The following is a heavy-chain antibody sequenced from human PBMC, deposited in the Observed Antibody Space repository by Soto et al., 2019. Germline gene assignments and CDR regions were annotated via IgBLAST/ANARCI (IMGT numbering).Heavy chain of an antibody. D-gene: IGHD3-22*01. CDR1: GFTFSSYA. V-gene: IGHV3-23*01. CDR2: ISGSGGST. J-gene: IGHJ4*02. Sequence: EVQLLESGGGLVQPGGSLRLSCAASGFTFSSYAMSWVHQAPGKGLEWVSAISGSGGSTYYADSVKGRFTISRDNSKNTLYLQMNSLRAEDTAVYYCAKEVLDYYDSSGYYPDYWGQGTLVTVSS. CDR3: AKEVLDYYDSSGYYPDY.